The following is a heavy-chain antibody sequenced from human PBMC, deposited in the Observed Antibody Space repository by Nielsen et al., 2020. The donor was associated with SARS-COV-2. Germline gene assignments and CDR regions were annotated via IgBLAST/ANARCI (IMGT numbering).Heavy chain of an antibody. CDR1: GGSISSGGYY. J-gene: IGHJ4*02. Sequence: SETLSLTCTVSGGSISSGGYYWSWIRQHPGKGLEWIGYIYYSGSTNYNPSLKSRVTISVDTSKNQFSLKLSSVTAADTAVYYCARSTYYYDSSADPRGYWGQGTLVTVSS. D-gene: IGHD3-22*01. V-gene: IGHV4-31*03. CDR2: IYYSGST. CDR3: ARSTYYYDSSADPRGY.